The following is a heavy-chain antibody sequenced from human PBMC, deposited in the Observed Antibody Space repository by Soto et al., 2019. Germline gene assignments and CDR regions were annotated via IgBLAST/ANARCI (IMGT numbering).Heavy chain of an antibody. CDR2: ISYDGSKE. CDR1: GITFGTHA. J-gene: IGHJ4*02. D-gene: IGHD3-10*01. V-gene: IGHV3-30-3*01. Sequence: QVHLVESGGGVVQPGRSLRLSCAAYGITFGTHAMHWVRQAPGKGLEWVAVISYDGSKEYYADSMKGRFTLSRDNSKNTLDLLMNSLRAEDTAVYYCARDSVSRMGREVITDDFDYWGQGTLGTVS. CDR3: ARDSVSRMGREVITDDFDY.